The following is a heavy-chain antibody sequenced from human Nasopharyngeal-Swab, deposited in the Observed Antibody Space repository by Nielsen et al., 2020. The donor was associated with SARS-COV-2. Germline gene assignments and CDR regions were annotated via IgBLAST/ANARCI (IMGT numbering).Heavy chain of an antibody. CDR3: AKALLHIVVVTAPGGY. CDR2: ISGSGGST. D-gene: IGHD2-21*02. Sequence: GESLKISCAASGFTFSSYAMSWVRQAPGKGLELVSAISGSGGSTYYADPVKGRFTISSDNSKNTLYLQMNSLRAEDTAVYYCAKALLHIVVVTAPGGYWGQGTLVTVSS. J-gene: IGHJ4*02. V-gene: IGHV3-23*01. CDR1: GFTFSSYA.